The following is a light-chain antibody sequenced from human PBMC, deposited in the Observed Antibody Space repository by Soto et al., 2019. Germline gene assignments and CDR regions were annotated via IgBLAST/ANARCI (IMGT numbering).Light chain of an antibody. CDR3: HPYGCSLFT. J-gene: IGKJ3*01. V-gene: IGKV3-20*01. Sequence: MAWTQSPGTLSLPPGERATLSCRVSQSVSSSYLAWYQQKPRQAPRLLIYGASSTATGITDRFSGSGSGTDFTLTISSYEPEDFAVGYCHPYGCSLFTFGRRIKVVIK. CDR2: GAS. CDR1: QSVSSSY.